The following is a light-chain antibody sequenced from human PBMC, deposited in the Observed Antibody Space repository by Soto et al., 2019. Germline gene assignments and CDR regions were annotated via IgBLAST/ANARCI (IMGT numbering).Light chain of an antibody. J-gene: IGKJ1*01. CDR2: GAS. CDR1: QSVSSN. Sequence: MTQSPSTLSVSPGERATLSCRASQSVSSNLAWYQQKPGQAPRLLIYGASTRATGIPARFSGSGSGTEFTLTISSLQSEDFAVYSCQQYSNWPPWTFGQGTK. CDR3: QQYSNWPPWT. V-gene: IGKV3-15*01.